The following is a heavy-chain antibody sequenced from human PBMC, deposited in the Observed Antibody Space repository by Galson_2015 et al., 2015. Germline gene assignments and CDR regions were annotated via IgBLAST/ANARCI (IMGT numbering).Heavy chain of an antibody. CDR2: IKSKTDGGTA. D-gene: IGHD3-10*01. Sequence: SLRLSCAASGFTFSNAWMSWVRQAPGKGLEWVGRIKSKTDGGTADYAAPVKGRFTISRDDSKSFAYLQMNSLKTEDTAVYYCTRDDPFGQFFVYGEAEFFQHWGQGTLVTVSS. CDR3: TRDDPFGQFFVYGEAEFFQH. V-gene: IGHV3-15*05. J-gene: IGHJ1*01. CDR1: GFTFSNAW.